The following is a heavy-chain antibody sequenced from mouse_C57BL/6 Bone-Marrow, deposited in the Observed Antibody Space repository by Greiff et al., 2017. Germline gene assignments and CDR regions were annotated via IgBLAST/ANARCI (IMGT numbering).Heavy chain of an antibody. CDR3: ARDGYYVEGDYAMDY. Sequence: DVQLVESEGGLVQPGSSMKLSCTASGFTFSDYYMAWVRQVPEKGLEWVANINYDGSSTYYLDSLKSRFIISRDNAKNILYLQMSSLKSEDTATYYCARDGYYVEGDYAMDYWGQGTSVTVSS. J-gene: IGHJ4*01. V-gene: IGHV5-16*01. CDR2: INYDGSST. CDR1: GFTFSDYY. D-gene: IGHD2-3*01.